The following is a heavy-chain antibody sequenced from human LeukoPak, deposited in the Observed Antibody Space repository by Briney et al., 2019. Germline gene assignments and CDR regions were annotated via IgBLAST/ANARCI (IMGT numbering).Heavy chain of an antibody. Sequence: GGSLTLSCAASGFIFRNYGMNWVRQAPGKGLEWVSGISGHGDITYYADSVKGRLTISRDNSRNTVYLQMNGLSAEDTAVYYCANDLGLIQLNLGRGQGTLVTVSS. CDR2: ISGHGDIT. CDR1: GFIFRNYG. J-gene: IGHJ4*02. D-gene: IGHD5-18*01. CDR3: ANDLGLIQLNLG. V-gene: IGHV3-23*01.